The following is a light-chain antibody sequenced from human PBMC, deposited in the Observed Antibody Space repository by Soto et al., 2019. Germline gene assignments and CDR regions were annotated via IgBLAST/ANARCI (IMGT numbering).Light chain of an antibody. J-gene: IGKJ2*01. V-gene: IGKV1-5*03. CDR3: QQYETYYT. Sequence: DIQMTQSPSTLSASVGDRVTITCRASQSISTWLAWYQQKPGKPPNLLIYKASNLESGVPSRFSGSGSGTEFTLTISGLQRDDFATYYCQQYETYYTFGQGTKLEIK. CDR1: QSISTW. CDR2: KAS.